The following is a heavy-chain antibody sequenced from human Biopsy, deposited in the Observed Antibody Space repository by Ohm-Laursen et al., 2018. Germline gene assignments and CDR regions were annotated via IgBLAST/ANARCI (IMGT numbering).Heavy chain of an antibody. CDR3: ARVPAYPSIDGYYGLDL. D-gene: IGHD3-16*01. CDR1: GYTFAGYY. Sequence: ASVKVSCKASGYTFAGYYLHWVRQAPGHGLEWMGWINPNSGNANYAQSFQGRLTVTRDTSISTAYIKLTSLTFDDTAIYYCARVPAYPSIDGYYGLDLWGQGTTVIVSS. V-gene: IGHV1-2*02. J-gene: IGHJ6*02. CDR2: INPNSGNA.